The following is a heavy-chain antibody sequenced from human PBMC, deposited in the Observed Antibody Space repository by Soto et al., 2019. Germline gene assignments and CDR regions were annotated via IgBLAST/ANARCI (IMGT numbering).Heavy chain of an antibody. CDR3: ARDKAYGDSEDY. D-gene: IGHD4-17*01. J-gene: IGHJ4*02. V-gene: IGHV3-7*03. CDR1: GFTFSNYW. Sequence: EVQLVESGGGLVQPGGSLRLSCAASGFTFSNYWMSWVRQAPGKGLEWVANIKQDGSERYYVDSVKGRFTISRDNTKNSLYLQMTSLRAEDTAVYYCARDKAYGDSEDYWGQGTLVTVSS. CDR2: IKQDGSER.